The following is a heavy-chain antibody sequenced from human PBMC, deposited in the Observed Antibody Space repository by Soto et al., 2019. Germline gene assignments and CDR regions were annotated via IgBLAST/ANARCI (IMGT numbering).Heavy chain of an antibody. D-gene: IGHD6-6*01. CDR3: AKEILGGIAARLPNAIDI. V-gene: IGHV3-30*18. CDR1: GFTFSSYG. CDR2: ISYDGSNK. J-gene: IGHJ3*02. Sequence: QPGGSLRLSCAASGFTFSSYGMHWVRQAPGKGLEWVAVISYDGSNKYYADSVKGRFTISRDNSKNTLYLQMNSLRAGDTAVYYCAKEILGGIAARLPNAIDIRGQGTMVTVSS.